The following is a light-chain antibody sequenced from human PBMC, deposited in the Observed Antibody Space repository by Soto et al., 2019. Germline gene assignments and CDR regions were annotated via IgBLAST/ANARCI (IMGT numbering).Light chain of an antibody. Sequence: QSVLTQPASVSGSPGQSITISCTGTSSDDGGYNYVSWYQHHPGKAPQLIIYEVNNRPSGVSNRFYGSKSGNTASLAISRLQAEDEADYDCSSYESSSAVLFGEGTQLTVL. CDR2: EVN. V-gene: IGLV2-14*01. CDR3: SSYESSSAVL. CDR1: SSDDGGYNY. J-gene: IGLJ7*01.